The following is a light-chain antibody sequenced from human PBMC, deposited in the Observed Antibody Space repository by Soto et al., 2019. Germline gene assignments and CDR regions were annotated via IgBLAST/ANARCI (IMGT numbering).Light chain of an antibody. CDR1: SSNIGAGYD. CDR3: LSSDSSLSVV. CDR2: GNT. Sequence: QSVLTQPPSVSGAPGQRVTISCTGSSSNIGAGYDVHWYQQLPGRAPKLLIYGNTNRPSGVPDRFSGSKSGTSASLAITGLQAEDEADYYCLSSDSSLSVVFCGGTKLTVL. V-gene: IGLV1-40*01. J-gene: IGLJ2*01.